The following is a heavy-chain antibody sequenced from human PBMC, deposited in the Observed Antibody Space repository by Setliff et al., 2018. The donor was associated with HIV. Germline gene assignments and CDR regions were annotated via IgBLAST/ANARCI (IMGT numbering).Heavy chain of an antibody. CDR3: ARDTSPHSSGYYLTSDAFDI. J-gene: IGHJ3*02. CDR2: IIPIFGTA. V-gene: IGHV1-69*05. D-gene: IGHD3-22*01. CDR1: GGTFSSYA. Sequence: SVKVSCKASGGTFSSYAISWVRQAPGQGLEWMGGIIPIFGTANYAQKFQGRVTITTDESTSTAYMELSSLRSEDTAVYYCARDTSPHSSGYYLTSDAFDIWGQGTRVTVSS.